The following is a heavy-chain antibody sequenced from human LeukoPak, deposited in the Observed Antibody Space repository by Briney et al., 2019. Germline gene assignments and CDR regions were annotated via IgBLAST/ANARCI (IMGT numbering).Heavy chain of an antibody. CDR2: IKQDGSEK. V-gene: IGHV3-7*01. CDR1: GFTFSSYW. Sequence: PGGSLRLSCAASGFTFSSYWMTWVRQAPGKGLEWVANIKQDGSEKNYVDSVKGRFTISRDNAKNSLYLQMNSLRAEDTAVYYCAREIVVTMISVYYFDYWGQGTLVTVSS. D-gene: IGHD3-22*01. J-gene: IGHJ4*02. CDR3: AREIVVTMISVYYFDY.